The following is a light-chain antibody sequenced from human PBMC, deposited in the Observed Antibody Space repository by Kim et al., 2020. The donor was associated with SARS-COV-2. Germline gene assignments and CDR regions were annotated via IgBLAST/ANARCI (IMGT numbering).Light chain of an antibody. CDR2: DGS. CDR1: QSISGW. CDR3: QQYSTYST. Sequence: DIQMTQSPSTLSASVGDRVTITCRASQSISGWLAWYQQKPGKAPKLLIYDGSSLQSGVPSRFSGSGSGTEFTLTISSLQPDDFATYYCQQYSTYSTFGGGTKLEI. J-gene: IGKJ4*01. V-gene: IGKV1-5*03.